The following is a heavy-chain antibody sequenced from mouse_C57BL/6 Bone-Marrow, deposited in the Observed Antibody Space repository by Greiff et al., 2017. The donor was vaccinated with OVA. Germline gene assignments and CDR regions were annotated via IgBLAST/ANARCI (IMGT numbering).Heavy chain of an antibody. CDR2: ISYSGST. Sequence: EVKLLESGPGLVKPSQSLSLTCSVTGYSITSDYWNWIRKFPGNKLEYMGYISYSGSTYYNPSPKSRISITRDTSKNQYYLQLSSVTTEDTATEYCARGLYAMDYWGQGTSVTVSS. J-gene: IGHJ4*01. CDR1: GYSITSDY. D-gene: IGHD3-1*01. CDR3: ARGLYAMDY. V-gene: IGHV3-8*01.